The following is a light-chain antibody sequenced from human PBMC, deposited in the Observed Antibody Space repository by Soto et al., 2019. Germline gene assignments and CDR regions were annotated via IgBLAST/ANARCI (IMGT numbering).Light chain of an antibody. CDR1: QSVSSSS. Sequence: EIVLTQSPGTLSLSPGERAPLSCRASQSVSSSSLAWYQQKPGQAPRHLIYGASSRATGIPDRFSGSGSGTDFTLTISRLEPEDFAVYYCQQYGSSPPYTFGQGTKLEIK. J-gene: IGKJ2*01. CDR2: GAS. CDR3: QQYGSSPPYT. V-gene: IGKV3-20*01.